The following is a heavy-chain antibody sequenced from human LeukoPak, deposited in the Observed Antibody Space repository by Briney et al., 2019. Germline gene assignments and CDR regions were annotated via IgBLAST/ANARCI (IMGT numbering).Heavy chain of an antibody. D-gene: IGHD3-10*01. CDR3: AKDHRVGASRGLDS. J-gene: IGHJ4*02. Sequence: DSVKGRFTISRDNSKNTLYLQMNSLRPEDTAVYYCAKDHRVGASRGLDSWGQGTLVTVSS. V-gene: IGHV3-30*02.